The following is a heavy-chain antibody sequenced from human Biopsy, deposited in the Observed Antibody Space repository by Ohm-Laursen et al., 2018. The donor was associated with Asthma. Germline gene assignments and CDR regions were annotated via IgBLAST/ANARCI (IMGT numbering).Heavy chain of an antibody. CDR2: ISYDGSNK. CDR1: GFTFSSYA. D-gene: IGHD1-26*01. V-gene: IGHV3-30-3*01. CDR3: AKGEWELLEANFDF. Sequence: SLRLSCAASGFTFSSYAMHWVRQAPGKGLEWVAVISYDGSNKYYVDSVKGRFTISRDNAKNSLYLQMDSLRAEDTALYYCAKGEWELLEANFDFWGQGTLVTVSS. J-gene: IGHJ4*02.